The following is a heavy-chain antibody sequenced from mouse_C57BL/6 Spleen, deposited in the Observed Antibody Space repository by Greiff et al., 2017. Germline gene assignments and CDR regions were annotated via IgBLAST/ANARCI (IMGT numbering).Heavy chain of an antibody. Sequence: EVQLQQSGAELVKPGASVKLSCTASGFNIKDYYMHWVKQRTEQGLEWIGRIDPEDGETKYAPKLQGKATITADTSSNTAYLQLSSLNSEDTAVYYCALITTVVERYFDVWGTGTTVTVSS. J-gene: IGHJ1*03. CDR2: IDPEDGET. D-gene: IGHD1-1*01. CDR3: ALITTVVERYFDV. CDR1: GFNIKDYY. V-gene: IGHV14-2*01.